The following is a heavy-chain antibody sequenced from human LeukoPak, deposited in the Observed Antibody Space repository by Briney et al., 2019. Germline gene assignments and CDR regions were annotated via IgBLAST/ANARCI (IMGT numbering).Heavy chain of an antibody. V-gene: IGHV3-7*03. CDR1: GFTFSSYW. Sequence: GGSLRLSCAASGFTFSSYWMSWVRQAPGKGLEWVANIKQDGSEKNYVDSVKGRFTISRDNAKNSLYLQMNSLRAEDRAVYYCARGPRGAVAATPNYWGQGTLVTVSS. CDR2: IKQDGSEK. D-gene: IGHD2-15*01. J-gene: IGHJ4*02. CDR3: ARGPRGAVAATPNY.